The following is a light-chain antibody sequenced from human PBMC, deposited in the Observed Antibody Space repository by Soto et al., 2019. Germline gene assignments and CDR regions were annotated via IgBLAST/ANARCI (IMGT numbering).Light chain of an antibody. CDR1: QPISSW. CDR2: SAS. V-gene: IGKV1-12*01. Sequence: IQVTQYPSSVSASVGDRVTITCRASQPISSWLAWYQQKPGQPPNLLIYSASTLRSGVPSRFSGSESGTLFTLTITNLQPEDFATYYCQQASSFPLTFGGGTKVEVK. CDR3: QQASSFPLT. J-gene: IGKJ4*01.